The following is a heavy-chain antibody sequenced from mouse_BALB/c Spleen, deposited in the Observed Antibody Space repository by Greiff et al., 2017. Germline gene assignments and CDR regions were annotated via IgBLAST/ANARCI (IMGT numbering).Heavy chain of an antibody. Sequence: VQLQQSAAELARPGASVKMSCKASGYTFTSYTMHWVKQRPGQGLEWIGYINPSSGYTEYNQKFKDKTTLTADKSSSTAYMQLSSLTSEDSAVYYCISVRYFDVWGAGTTVTVSS. CDR1: GYTFTSYT. V-gene: IGHV1-4*02. D-gene: IGHD2-14*01. CDR3: ISVRYFDV. J-gene: IGHJ1*01. CDR2: INPSSGYT.